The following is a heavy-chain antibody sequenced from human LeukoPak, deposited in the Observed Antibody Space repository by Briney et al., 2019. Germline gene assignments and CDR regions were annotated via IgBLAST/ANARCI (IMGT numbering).Heavy chain of an antibody. J-gene: IGHJ4*02. Sequence: ASVKVSCKASGYTFTGYYMHWVRQAPGQGLEWMGWINPNSGGTNYAQKFQGRVTMTRDTSISTAYMELSRLRSDDTAVYYCARDYKKNRFQGYYFDYWGQGTLVTVSS. D-gene: IGHD3-3*01. V-gene: IGHV1-2*02. CDR3: ARDYKKNRFQGYYFDY. CDR1: GYTFTGYY. CDR2: INPNSGGT.